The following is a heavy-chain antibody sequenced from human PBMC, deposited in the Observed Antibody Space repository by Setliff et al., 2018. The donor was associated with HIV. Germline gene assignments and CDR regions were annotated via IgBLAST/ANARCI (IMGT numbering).Heavy chain of an antibody. CDR1: GGSISSGSYY. Sequence: SETLSLTCAVSGGSISSGSYYWNWIRQPAGKGLEWIGCIYTSGSTNYNPSLKSRVTISVDTSKNQFSLKLTSVTAADTAVYYCARTIVVVPAAIVPVDAFDIWGQGTMVTVSS. J-gene: IGHJ3*02. D-gene: IGHD2-2*01. CDR2: IYTSGST. V-gene: IGHV4-61*10. CDR3: ARTIVVVPAAIVPVDAFDI.